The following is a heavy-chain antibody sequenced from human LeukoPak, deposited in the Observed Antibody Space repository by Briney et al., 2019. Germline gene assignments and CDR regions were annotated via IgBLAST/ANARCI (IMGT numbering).Heavy chain of an antibody. D-gene: IGHD6-13*01. Sequence: GGSLRLSCSASGFTFSTYWMSWVRQAPGKGLEWVANMRRDGNEIYYLDSVKGRFTISRDNSKNTLYLQMNSLRAEDTAVYYCARETEQQLTPKFDYWGQGTLVTVSS. CDR2: MRRDGNEI. V-gene: IGHV3-7*01. CDR1: GFTFSTYW. J-gene: IGHJ4*02. CDR3: ARETEQQLTPKFDY.